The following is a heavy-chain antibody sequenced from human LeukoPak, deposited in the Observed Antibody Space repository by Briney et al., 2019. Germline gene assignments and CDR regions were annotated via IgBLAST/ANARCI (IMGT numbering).Heavy chain of an antibody. D-gene: IGHD6-19*01. Sequence: GASAKVSCKASGYTFTGYYMHWVRPAPRQGLEWIGWINLYTGGTNYAQKLQARVTVTRDTSISTAYMELSSLRSDDTAVDYCARDWGSGWILNWFDPWGQGTPVTLSS. J-gene: IGHJ5*02. CDR2: INLYTGGT. CDR3: ARDWGSGWILNWFDP. CDR1: GYTFTGYY. V-gene: IGHV1-2*02.